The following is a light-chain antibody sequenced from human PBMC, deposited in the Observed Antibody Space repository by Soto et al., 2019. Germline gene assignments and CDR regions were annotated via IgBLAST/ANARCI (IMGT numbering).Light chain of an antibody. V-gene: IGLV2-23*02. CDR1: SSDVGSYNL. J-gene: IGLJ3*02. Sequence: QSVLTQTASVSGSPGQSITISCTGTSSDVGSYNLVSWYQQHPGKAHKLMIYEVSKRPSGVSNRFSGSKSGNTASLTISGLQAEDEADYYCCSYAGSSTWVFGGGTKLTVL. CDR3: CSYAGSSTWV. CDR2: EVS.